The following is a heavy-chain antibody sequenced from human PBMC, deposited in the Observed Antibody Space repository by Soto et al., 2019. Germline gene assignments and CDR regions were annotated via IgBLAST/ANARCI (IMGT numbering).Heavy chain of an antibody. V-gene: IGHV1-69*01. CDR1: GGTFSSYA. CDR2: IIPIFGTA. Sequence: QVQLVQSGAEVKKPGSSVKVSCKASGGTFSSYAISWVRQAPGQGLEWMGGIIPIFGTANYAQKFQGRVTITADESTSTAYMDLISLRSEDMTVYYYAGLVRRGYGGYDSGRYFDLWAHCTLVTVYS. D-gene: IGHD5-12*01. J-gene: IGHJ2*01. CDR3: AGLVRRGYGGYDSGRYFDL.